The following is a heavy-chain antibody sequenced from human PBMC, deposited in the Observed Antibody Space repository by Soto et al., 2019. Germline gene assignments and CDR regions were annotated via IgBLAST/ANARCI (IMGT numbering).Heavy chain of an antibody. Sequence: PGGSLRLSCAASGFTVSSNYMTWVRQAPGKGLEWVSVIYSGGSTYYADSVKGRFTLSRDNSKNTVYLQMNSLRVGDTAVYYCTSGIVPISYWGQGTLVTVSS. V-gene: IGHV3-53*01. J-gene: IGHJ4*02. CDR1: GFTVSSNY. D-gene: IGHD2-21*01. CDR3: TSGIVPISY. CDR2: IYSGGST.